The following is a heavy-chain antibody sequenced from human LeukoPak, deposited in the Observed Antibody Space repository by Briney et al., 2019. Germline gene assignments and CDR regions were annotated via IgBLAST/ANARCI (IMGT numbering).Heavy chain of an antibody. CDR2: VSIYNDNT. J-gene: IGHJ4*02. D-gene: IGHD3-9*01. CDR1: GYSFTDYD. V-gene: IGHV1-18*01. Sequence: ASVKVSCKASGYSFTDYDFSWVRQAPGQGLEWLGWVSIYNDNTNYAREFQDRITMATDISTSTAYMELKSLTSDDTAVYFCARTGHYQFDSWGQGTLVTVSS. CDR3: ARTGHYQFDS.